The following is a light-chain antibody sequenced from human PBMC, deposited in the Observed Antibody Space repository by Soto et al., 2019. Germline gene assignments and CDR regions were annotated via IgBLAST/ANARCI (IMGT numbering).Light chain of an antibody. CDR2: WAS. CDR1: QSVLYSSNNNNY. J-gene: IGKJ5*01. Sequence: DIVMTQSPDSLAVSLGERATIKCKSSQSVLYSSNNNNYLAWFQQKPGQPPKLLFYWASTRESGVPDRFSGSGSGTDFTLTISSLQAEDVAVYYCQQYYNPPITFGQGTRLEI. V-gene: IGKV4-1*01. CDR3: QQYYNPPIT.